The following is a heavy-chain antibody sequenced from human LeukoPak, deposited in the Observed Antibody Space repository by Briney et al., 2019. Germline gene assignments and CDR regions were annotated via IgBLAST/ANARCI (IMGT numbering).Heavy chain of an antibody. CDR3: TTDWGSLCGGSDYDRFEY. CDR1: GFTFSTYW. CDR2: IKHDGSQK. Sequence: GGSLRLSCAASGFTFSTYWMSWVRQVPGKGLEWVANIKHDGSQKFYADPVKGRFTISRDDANNSLYLQMYSLRAGATAIYSCTTDWGSLCGGSDYDRFEYWGQGTLVTVSS. J-gene: IGHJ4*02. D-gene: IGHD2-15*01. V-gene: IGHV3-7*04.